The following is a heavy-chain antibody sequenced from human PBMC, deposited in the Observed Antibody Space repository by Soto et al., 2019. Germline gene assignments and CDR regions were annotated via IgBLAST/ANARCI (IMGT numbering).Heavy chain of an antibody. J-gene: IGHJ5*02. V-gene: IGHV1-18*01. CDR3: ATGNWFDP. CDR1: GYTFTSYG. CDR2: ISAYNGNT. Sequence: QVQLVQSGAEVKKPGASVKVSCKASGYTFTSYGISWVRQAPGQGLEWMGWISAYNGNTKYSQKFQGRVTITRDASANTAYMDLSSLRSEDTAVYYCATGNWFDPWGQGTLVTVSS.